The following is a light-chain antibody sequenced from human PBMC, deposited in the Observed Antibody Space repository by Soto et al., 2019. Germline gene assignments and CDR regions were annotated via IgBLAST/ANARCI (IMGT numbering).Light chain of an antibody. CDR1: QTVGNRN. CDR3: QQYGGSLYT. V-gene: IGKV3-20*01. CDR2: GAS. J-gene: IGKJ2*01. Sequence: EMVLTQSPGTLSLSPGERATLSCRASQTVGNRNLAWFQQKPGQAPRLLIYGASSRATGIPDRFSGSGSGPDFTLTINRLEPEDFAVYYCQQYGGSLYTFGQGTKLEIK.